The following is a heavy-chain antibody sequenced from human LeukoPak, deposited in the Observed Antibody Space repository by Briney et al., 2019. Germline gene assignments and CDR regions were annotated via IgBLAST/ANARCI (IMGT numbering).Heavy chain of an antibody. Sequence: GGSLRLSCAASGFTFSSYSMHWVRQAPGKGLEWLAVISYDGSNKFYADSVKGRFTISRDNSKNMVFLQMGSLRAEDMAVYYCARARRDCSGGTCFSYYFDNWGQGTLVTVSP. V-gene: IGHV3-30*04. CDR3: ARARRDCSGGTCFSYYFDN. CDR1: GFTFSSYS. J-gene: IGHJ4*02. D-gene: IGHD2-15*01. CDR2: ISYDGSNK.